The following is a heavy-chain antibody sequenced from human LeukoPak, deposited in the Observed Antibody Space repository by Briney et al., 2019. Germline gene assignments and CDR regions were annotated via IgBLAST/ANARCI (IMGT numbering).Heavy chain of an antibody. D-gene: IGHD1-14*01. J-gene: IGHJ5*02. CDR1: GGTFSSYA. Sequence: SVKVSCKASGGTFSSYAISWVRQAPGQGLEWVGGIIPIFGTANYAQKFQGRVTITTDESTSTAYMELSSLRSEDTAVYYCARVGTTYRFWFDPWGQGTLVTVSS. V-gene: IGHV1-69*05. CDR2: IIPIFGTA. CDR3: ARVGTTYRFWFDP.